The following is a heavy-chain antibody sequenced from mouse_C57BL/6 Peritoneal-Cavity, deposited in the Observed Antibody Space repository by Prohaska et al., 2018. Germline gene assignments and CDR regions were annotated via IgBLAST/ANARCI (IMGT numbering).Heavy chain of an antibody. J-gene: IGHJ3*01. CDR3: ARDPAWFAY. CDR2: ISSGSSTI. Sequence: EVQLVESGGGLVKPGGSLQLSCAASGFTFSDYGMHWVRQAPEKGLEWVGYISSGSSTIYYADTVKGRFTISRDNAKNTLFLQMTSLRSEDTAMYYCARDPAWFAYWGQGTLVTVSA. V-gene: IGHV5-17*01. CDR1: GFTFSDYG.